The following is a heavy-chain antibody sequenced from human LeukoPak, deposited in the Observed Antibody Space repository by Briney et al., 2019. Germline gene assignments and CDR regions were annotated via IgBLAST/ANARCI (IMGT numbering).Heavy chain of an antibody. D-gene: IGHD2-2*01. Sequence: GASVKVSCKASGYTFTSYYMHWVRQAPGQGLEWMGIINPSGGSTSYAQKFQGRVTMTRDTSTSTVYMELSSLRSEDTAVYYCARSGYCSSTSCYDRDYYYYGMDVWGQGTTVTVSS. CDR2: INPSGGST. V-gene: IGHV1-46*01. J-gene: IGHJ6*02. CDR1: GYTFTSYY. CDR3: ARSGYCSSTSCYDRDYYYYGMDV.